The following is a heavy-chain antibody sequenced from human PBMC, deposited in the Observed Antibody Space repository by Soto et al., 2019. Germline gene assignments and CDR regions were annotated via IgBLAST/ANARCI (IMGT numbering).Heavy chain of an antibody. J-gene: IGHJ5*02. Sequence: PSETLSLTCTVSGGSISSYYWSWIRQPPGKGLEWIGYIYYSGSTNYNPSLKSRVTISVDTSKNQFSLKLSSVTAADTAVYYCARLLGEYSSSTSCYEGVCDWFDPWGQGTLVTVSS. CDR2: IYYSGST. CDR1: GGSISSYY. CDR3: ARLLGEYSSSTSCYEGVCDWFDP. D-gene: IGHD2-2*01. V-gene: IGHV4-59*08.